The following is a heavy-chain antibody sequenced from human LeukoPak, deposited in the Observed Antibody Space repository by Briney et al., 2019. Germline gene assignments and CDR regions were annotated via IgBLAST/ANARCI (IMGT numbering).Heavy chain of an antibody. CDR2: IDPSDSYT. J-gene: IGHJ4*02. CDR3: VRHYGGNVEKFDF. V-gene: IGHV5-10-1*01. D-gene: IGHD4-23*01. CDR1: GYSFTSYW. Sequence: GKSLRISCKASGYSFTSYWISWVRQMPGKGLEWMGRIDPSDSYTNYSPSFQGHVTISADKSISAAYLQWSSLKASDTAMYYCVRHYGGNVEKFDFWGQGTMVTVSS.